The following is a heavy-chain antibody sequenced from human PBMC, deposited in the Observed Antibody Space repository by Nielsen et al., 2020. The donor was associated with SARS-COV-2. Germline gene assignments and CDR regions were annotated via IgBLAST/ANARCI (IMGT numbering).Heavy chain of an antibody. V-gene: IGHV3-23*01. CDR1: GFSFTTYA. CDR3: AREGRKLPLDY. D-gene: IGHD5-24*01. Sequence: GESLKISCAASGFSFTTYAINWVRQAPGKGLEWVSAVSGGGGSTYYADSVKGRFTISRDKSKNTVYLQMNSLRVEDTAVYYCAREGRKLPLDYWGQGTLVTVSS. CDR2: VSGGGGST. J-gene: IGHJ4*02.